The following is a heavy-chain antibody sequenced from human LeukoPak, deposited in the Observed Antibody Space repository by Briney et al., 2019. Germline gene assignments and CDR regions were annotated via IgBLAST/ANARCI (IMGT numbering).Heavy chain of an antibody. Sequence: PSETLSLTCTVSGGSISSYYWSWIRQPPGKGLEWIGYIYYSGSTNYNPSLKSRVTISVDTSKNQFSLKLSSVTAADTAVYYCAGRTVGATGHFQHWGQGTLVTVSS. CDR1: GGSISSYY. V-gene: IGHV4-59*01. J-gene: IGHJ1*01. D-gene: IGHD1-26*01. CDR3: AGRTVGATGHFQH. CDR2: IYYSGST.